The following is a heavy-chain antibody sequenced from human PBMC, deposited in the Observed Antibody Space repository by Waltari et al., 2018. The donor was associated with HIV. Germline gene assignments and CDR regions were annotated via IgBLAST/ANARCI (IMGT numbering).Heavy chain of an antibody. V-gene: IGHV4-34*01. CDR1: GGSFSGYY. CDR2: INHSGST. D-gene: IGHD3-3*01. CDR3: AKRPYYDFWSGGYYFDY. Sequence: QVQLQQWGAGLLKHSETLSLTCAVYGGSFSGYYWSWIRHPPGKGLEWIGEINHSGSTNYNPSHKSRVTISVDTSKNQFSLKLSSVTAADTAVYYCAKRPYYDFWSGGYYFDYWGQGTLVTVSS. J-gene: IGHJ4*02.